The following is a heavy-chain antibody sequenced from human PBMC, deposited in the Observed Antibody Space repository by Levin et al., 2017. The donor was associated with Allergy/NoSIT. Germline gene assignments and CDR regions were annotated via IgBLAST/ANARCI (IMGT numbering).Heavy chain of an antibody. CDR2: IIPPITVG. CDR1: GGAFGNNA. J-gene: IGHJ3*02. CDR3: AREGPRKGGAFDI. Sequence: SVKVSCKASGGAFGNNAISWVRQAPGQGLEWMGSIIPPITVGNYAQKFQGRVTITADKSTNTAYMQLDSLTSEDTAIYYCAREGPRKGGAFDIWGQGTMVTVSS. V-gene: IGHV1-69*04. D-gene: IGHD3-16*01.